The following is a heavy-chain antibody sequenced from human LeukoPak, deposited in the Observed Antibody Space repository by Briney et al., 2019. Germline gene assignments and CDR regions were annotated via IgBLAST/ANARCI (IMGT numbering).Heavy chain of an antibody. Sequence: ASVKVSCKASGCTFTSYGISWVRQAPGQGREWMGWISAYNGNTNYAQKLQGRVTMTTDTSTSTAYMELRSLRADDTAVYYCAMLAYCGGDCYSPFDYWGQGTLVTV. J-gene: IGHJ4*02. V-gene: IGHV1-18*01. D-gene: IGHD2-21*02. CDR1: GCTFTSYG. CDR2: ISAYNGNT. CDR3: AMLAYCGGDCYSPFDY.